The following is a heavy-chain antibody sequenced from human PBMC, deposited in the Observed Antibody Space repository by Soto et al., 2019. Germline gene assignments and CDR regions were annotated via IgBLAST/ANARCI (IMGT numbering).Heavy chain of an antibody. V-gene: IGHV4-31*03. D-gene: IGHD6-6*01. J-gene: IGHJ5*02. CDR2: IYYSGST. CDR3: ARDRHNNFFDP. CDR1: GASMSSGGYY. Sequence: SETLSLTCTVSGASMSSGGYYWTWIRQSPGKGLEWIRYIYYSGSTYYNPSLESRVAISLDTSRSQFSLTLHSVTAADTAIYYCARDRHNNFFDPWGQGTLVTVSS.